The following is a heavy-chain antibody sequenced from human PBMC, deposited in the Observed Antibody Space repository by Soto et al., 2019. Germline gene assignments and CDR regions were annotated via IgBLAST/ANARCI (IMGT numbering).Heavy chain of an antibody. CDR1: GGSISSGGYY. CDR2: IYYSGST. D-gene: IGHD5-12*01. Sequence: SETLSLTCTVSGGSISSGGYYWSWIRQHPGKGLEWIGYIYYSGSTYYNPSLKSRVTISVDTSKNQFSLKLSSVTAADTAVYYCARVIYSGYDYVDYWGQGTLVT. V-gene: IGHV4-31*03. CDR3: ARVIYSGYDYVDY. J-gene: IGHJ4*02.